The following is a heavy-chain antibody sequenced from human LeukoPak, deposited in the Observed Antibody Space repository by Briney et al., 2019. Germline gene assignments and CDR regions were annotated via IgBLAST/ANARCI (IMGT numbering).Heavy chain of an antibody. J-gene: IGHJ5*02. Sequence: PSETLSLTCTVSGGSISSSSYYWGWIRQPPGKGLEWIGEINHSGSTNYNPSLKSRVTISVDTSKNQFSLKLSSVTAADTAVYYCAIARGGSYRSGYNWFDPWGQGTLVTVSS. D-gene: IGHD1-26*01. V-gene: IGHV4-39*07. CDR2: INHSGST. CDR3: AIARGGSYRSGYNWFDP. CDR1: GGSISSSSYY.